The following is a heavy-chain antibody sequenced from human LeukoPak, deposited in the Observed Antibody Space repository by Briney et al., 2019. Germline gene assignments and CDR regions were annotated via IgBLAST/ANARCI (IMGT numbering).Heavy chain of an antibody. CDR3: AAAIAVADPFDY. CDR1: GYTFTSYY. J-gene: IGHJ4*02. CDR2: INPSGGST. D-gene: IGHD6-19*01. Sequence: ASVKVSCKASGYTFTSYYMHWVRQAPGQGLEWMGIINPSGGSTSYAQKFQGRVTMTRDTSTSTVYMELSSLRSEATAVYYCAAAIAVADPFDYWGQGTLVTVSS. V-gene: IGHV1-46*01.